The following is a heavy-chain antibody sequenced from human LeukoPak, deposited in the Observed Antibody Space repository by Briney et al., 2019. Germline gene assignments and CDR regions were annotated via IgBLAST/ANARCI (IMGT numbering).Heavy chain of an antibody. D-gene: IGHD3-10*01. J-gene: IGHJ4*02. V-gene: IGHV4-59*01. CDR1: GGSISSYY. CDR3: AREPRRGDPFDY. CDR2: IYYSGST. Sequence: RASETLSLTCTVSGGSISSYYWSWIRQPAGKGLEWIGYIYYSGSTNYNPSLKSRVTISVDTSKNQFSLKLSSVTAADTAVYYCAREPRRGDPFDYWGQGTLVTVSS.